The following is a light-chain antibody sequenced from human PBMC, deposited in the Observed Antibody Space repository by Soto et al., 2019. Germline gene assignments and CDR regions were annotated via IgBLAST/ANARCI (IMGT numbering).Light chain of an antibody. J-gene: IGKJ1*01. Sequence: IPVSQSPTSLCRSLKYIDTNTSRASHSISRYLNWYQQKPGKAPKLLIYVASSLQSGVPSRFSGSGSGTDFTLTISRLQPEDFATYSCQQTYTDTRKFGQGTKVDIK. CDR3: QQTYTDTRK. V-gene: IGKV1-39*01. CDR2: VAS. CDR1: HSISRY.